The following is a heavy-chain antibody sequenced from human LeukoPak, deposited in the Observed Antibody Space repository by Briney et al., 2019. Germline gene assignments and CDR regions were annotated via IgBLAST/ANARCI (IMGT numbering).Heavy chain of an antibody. Sequence: GGSLRLSCAASGFTFSDYYMTWIRQAPGKGLEWVSYISSSGSTIYYADSVKGRFTISRDNAKNSLYLQMNGLRAEDTAVYYCARDRDASGWYGFGTGYYFDYWGQGTLVTVSS. D-gene: IGHD6-19*01. CDR3: ARDRDASGWYGFGTGYYFDY. CDR1: GFTFSDYY. V-gene: IGHV3-11*01. J-gene: IGHJ4*02. CDR2: ISSSGSTI.